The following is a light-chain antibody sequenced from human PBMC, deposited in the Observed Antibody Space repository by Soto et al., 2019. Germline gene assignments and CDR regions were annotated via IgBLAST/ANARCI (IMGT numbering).Light chain of an antibody. CDR3: QPGYSTPL. J-gene: IGKJ2*01. CDR2: AAS. CDR1: QSISSY. V-gene: IGKV1-39*01. Sequence: DIQMTQSPSSLSASVGDRVTITCRASQSISSYLNWYQQKPGKAPKLLIYAASSLQIGVPSRFSRMRCRTEFTPTVNYFPTEHFGSYFCQPGYSTPLFGQGTKLEIK.